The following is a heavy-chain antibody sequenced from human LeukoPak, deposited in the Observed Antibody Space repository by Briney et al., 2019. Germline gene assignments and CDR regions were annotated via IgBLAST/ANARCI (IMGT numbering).Heavy chain of an antibody. J-gene: IGHJ6*03. CDR2: TSGSI. CDR3: ARVLAIFGLDTTDFYMDV. D-gene: IGHD3/OR15-3a*01. CDR1: GASISSHY. V-gene: IGHV4-59*11. Sequence: SETLSLTCAVSGASISSHYWSWIRQPPGKGLEWIGYTSGSISDNPSLKSRVAVSVDPSQNQRSLSLTSVTAADTAVYYCARVLAIFGLDTTDFYMDVWGKGTTVTVSS.